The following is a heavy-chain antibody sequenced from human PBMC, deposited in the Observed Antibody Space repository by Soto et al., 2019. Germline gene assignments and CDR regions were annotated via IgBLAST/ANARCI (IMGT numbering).Heavy chain of an antibody. J-gene: IGHJ3*02. Sequence: EVQLVESGGGLVKPGGSLRLSCAASGFTFSTYIMNWVRQAPGKGLEWVSSISSSSTYIYYADSVKGRFTISRDNAKNSLYLLVNSLRAEDTAVYSCARDQCSGGSCYSHAFDSWGQGTMVTVSS. CDR2: ISSSSTYI. CDR1: GFTFSTYI. V-gene: IGHV3-21*01. CDR3: ARDQCSGGSCYSHAFDS. D-gene: IGHD2-15*01.